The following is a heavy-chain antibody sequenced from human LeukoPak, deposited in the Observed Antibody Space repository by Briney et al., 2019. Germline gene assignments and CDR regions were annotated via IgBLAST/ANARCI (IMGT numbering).Heavy chain of an antibody. CDR2: ILDSGYST. D-gene: IGHD3-16*01. CDR3: RKLGAHPLHNYVGI. CDR1: GFTFSGYA. V-gene: IGHV3-23*01. J-gene: IGHJ6*03. Sequence: GGSLRLSCAASGFTFSGYAMSWVRQAPGKGLEWVSGILDSGYSTYYANSVKGRFTISRDNSNNTLYLQMNSLRAEDTAVYYCRKLGAHPLHNYVGIWGKGTTAAVSS.